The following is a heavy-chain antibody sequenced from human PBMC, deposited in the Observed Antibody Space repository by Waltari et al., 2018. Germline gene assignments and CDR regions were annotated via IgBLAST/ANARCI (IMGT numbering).Heavy chain of an antibody. V-gene: IGHV3-7*01. J-gene: IGHJ4*02. CDR1: GFTFSHSR. CDR3: VKGGGTVPGPDDY. D-gene: IGHD6-19*01. Sequence: EVLLVESGGGLVKPGGSQRLSFVTSGFTFSHSRMNSLRQDPGKGLEWVANIKQDGSEKSYVDSVKGRFTISRDSATNSLYLQMNSLRVEDTAVYYCVKGGGTVPGPDDYWGQGTLVTVSS. CDR2: IKQDGSEK.